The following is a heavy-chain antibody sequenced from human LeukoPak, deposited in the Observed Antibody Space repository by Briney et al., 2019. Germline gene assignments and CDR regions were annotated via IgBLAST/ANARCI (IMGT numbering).Heavy chain of an antibody. V-gene: IGHV3-23*01. Sequence: GGSLRLSCEASGLTFSNYAMSWVRQSPGKGLEGVSTITASAASTYYTDSVRGRFTISRDNSKSTLYLKMSNLRAEDTAVYYCAKHFGASSGYAFDFWGQGTLVTVSS. CDR2: ITASAAST. CDR1: GLTFSNYA. D-gene: IGHD5-12*01. CDR3: AKHFGASSGYAFDF. J-gene: IGHJ4*02.